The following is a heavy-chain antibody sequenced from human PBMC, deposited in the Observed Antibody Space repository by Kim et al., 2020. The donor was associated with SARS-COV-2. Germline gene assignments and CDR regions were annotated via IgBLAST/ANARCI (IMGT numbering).Heavy chain of an antibody. CDR3: TSTRNYDILTGYYEAGTTFGY. CDR2: IRSKANSYAT. V-gene: IGHV3-73*01. CDR1: GFTFSGSA. Sequence: GGSLRLSCAASGFTFSGSAMHWVRQASGKGLEWVGRIRSKANSYATAYAASVKGRFTISRDDSKNTAYLQMNSLKTEDTAVYYCTSTRNYDILTGYYEAGTTFGYWGQGTLVTVSS. D-gene: IGHD3-9*01. J-gene: IGHJ4*02.